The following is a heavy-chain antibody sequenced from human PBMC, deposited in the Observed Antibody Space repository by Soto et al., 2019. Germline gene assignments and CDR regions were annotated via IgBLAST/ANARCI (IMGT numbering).Heavy chain of an antibody. V-gene: IGHV1-46*01. J-gene: IGHJ1*01. CDR2: VNPSGGST. CDR1: GYIFTAYS. CDR3: AREENCSDGVCYSEYFQR. D-gene: IGHD2-15*01. Sequence: ASVKVSCKASGYIFTAYSMHWVRQAPGQGLEWMGVVNPSGGSTNYAQRFQGRITMTRDTSTSTVYMDLKFLTSEDTAVYYCAREENCSDGVCYSEYFQRWGQGTLVTVFS.